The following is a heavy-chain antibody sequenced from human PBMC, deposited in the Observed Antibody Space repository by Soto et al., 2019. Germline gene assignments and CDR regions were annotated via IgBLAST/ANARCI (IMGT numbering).Heavy chain of an antibody. CDR3: ATSYYYDSSGYFDAFDL. CDR1: RFTFTTYA. Sequence: EVQLLESGGHLVQPGGSLRLSCAASRFTFTTYAINWVRHYAMSWVRQAPGKELDWVSYISRSGSTTSYGDSVKGRLTISGDNAKISLYLQMNSLRAEDTAVYYCATSYYYDSSGYFDAFDLWGQGTLVSVSS. CDR2: ISRSGSTT. D-gene: IGHD3-22*01. J-gene: IGHJ3*01. V-gene: IGHV3-48*03.